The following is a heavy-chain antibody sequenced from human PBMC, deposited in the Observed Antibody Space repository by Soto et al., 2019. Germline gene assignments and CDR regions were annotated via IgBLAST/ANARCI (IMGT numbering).Heavy chain of an antibody. D-gene: IGHD6-6*01. CDR3: ARVGSSSSLWFDP. Sequence: WASVKVSCKASGYTFTGYYMHWVRQAPGQGLEWMGWINPNSGGTNYAQKFQGRVTMTRDTSISTAYMELSRLRSDDTAVYYCARVGSSSSLWFDPWGQGTLVTVSS. V-gene: IGHV1-2*02. CDR2: INPNSGGT. CDR1: GYTFTGYY. J-gene: IGHJ5*02.